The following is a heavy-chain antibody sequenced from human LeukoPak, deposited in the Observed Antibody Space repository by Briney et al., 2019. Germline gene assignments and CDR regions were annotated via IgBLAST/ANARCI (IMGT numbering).Heavy chain of an antibody. J-gene: IGHJ5*02. CDR1: GYSISSGYY. CDR3: AREAAEGWFDP. D-gene: IGHD6-25*01. CDR2: IYHSGST. V-gene: IGHV4-38-2*02. Sequence: SETLSLTCTVSGYSISSGYYWGWIRQPPGKGLEWIGYIYHSGSTYYNPSLKSRVTISVDTPKNQFSLKLSSVTAADTAVYYCAREAAEGWFDPWGQGTLVTVSS.